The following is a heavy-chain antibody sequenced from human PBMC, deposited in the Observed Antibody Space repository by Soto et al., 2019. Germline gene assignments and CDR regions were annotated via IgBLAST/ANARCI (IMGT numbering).Heavy chain of an antibody. D-gene: IGHD4-4*01. Sequence: GGSLRLSCAASGFIVSTSYMSWVRQAPGKGLEWVSIIHNDGSTYYADSVKGRFTVSRDDSKNTLYLEILSLRAEDTAVYYCARDSYTRYWGQGTLVTVSS. CDR1: GFIVSTSY. V-gene: IGHV3-66*01. J-gene: IGHJ4*02. CDR3: ARDSYTRY. CDR2: IHNDGST.